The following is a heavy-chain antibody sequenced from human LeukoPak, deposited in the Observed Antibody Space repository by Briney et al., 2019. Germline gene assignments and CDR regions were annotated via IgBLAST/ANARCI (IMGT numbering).Heavy chain of an antibody. CDR2: ISAYNGNT. CDR3: ARVMYSSGPSDAFDI. V-gene: IGHV1-18*01. D-gene: IGHD6-19*01. CDR1: GYTFTSYG. Sequence: ASVKVSCKASGYTFTSYGISWARQAPGQGLEWMGWISAYNGNTNYAQKLQGRVTMTTDTSTSTAYMELRSLRSDDTAVYYCARVMYSSGPSDAFDIWGQGTMVTVSS. J-gene: IGHJ3*02.